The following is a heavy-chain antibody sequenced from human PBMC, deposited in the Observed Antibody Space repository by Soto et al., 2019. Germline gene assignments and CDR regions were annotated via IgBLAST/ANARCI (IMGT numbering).Heavy chain of an antibody. Sequence: VGSLRLSCVASGFTFNTYAMSWVRQAPGKGLEWVSALSPTGGETYYADSVKGRFTISRDNSMNALYLQMNSLRVDDTAVYYCAHPRGYGVFDAYDIWGQGTMVTVSS. CDR1: GFTFNTYA. D-gene: IGHD4-17*01. V-gene: IGHV3-23*01. J-gene: IGHJ3*02. CDR2: LSPTGGET. CDR3: AHPRGYGVFDAYDI.